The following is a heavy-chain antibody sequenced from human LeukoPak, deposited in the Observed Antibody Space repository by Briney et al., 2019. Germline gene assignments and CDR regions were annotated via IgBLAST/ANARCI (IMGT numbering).Heavy chain of an antibody. CDR1: RDSISGYY. V-gene: IGHV4-59*08. D-gene: IGHD3-22*01. CDR2: IHYTGST. Sequence: SETLSLTCTVSRDSISGYYWSWIRQPPGKRLEWIAYIHYTGSTTYNPSLKSRATISLDTSKNQFSLKLSSVTAADTAVYYCAKRDSSGYNWFDPWGQGTLVTVSS. J-gene: IGHJ5*02. CDR3: AKRDSSGYNWFDP.